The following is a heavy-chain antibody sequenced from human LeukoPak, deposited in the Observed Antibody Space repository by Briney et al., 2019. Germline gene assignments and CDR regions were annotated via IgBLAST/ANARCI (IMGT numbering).Heavy chain of an antibody. Sequence: PGGSLRLSCAASGFTFSSYAMSWVRQAPGKGLEWVSAISGSGGSTYYADSEKGRFTISRDNSKNTLYLQMNSLRAEDTAVYYCAKTGDILTGYYIDYWGQGTLVTVSS. V-gene: IGHV3-23*01. J-gene: IGHJ4*02. CDR2: ISGSGGST. CDR3: AKTGDILTGYYIDY. CDR1: GFTFSSYA. D-gene: IGHD3-9*01.